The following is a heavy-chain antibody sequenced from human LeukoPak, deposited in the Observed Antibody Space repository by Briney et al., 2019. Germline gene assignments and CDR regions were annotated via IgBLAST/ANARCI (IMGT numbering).Heavy chain of an antibody. V-gene: IGHV1-69*04. CDR1: GGTFSSYA. D-gene: IGHD3-10*01. Sequence: SSVEVSCKASGGTFSSYAISWVRQAPGQGLEWMGRIIPILGIANYAQKFQGRVTITADKSTSTAYMELSSLRSEDTAVYYCASKERPYYGSGSNDYWGQGTLVTVSS. J-gene: IGHJ4*02. CDR3: ASKERPYYGSGSNDY. CDR2: IIPILGIA.